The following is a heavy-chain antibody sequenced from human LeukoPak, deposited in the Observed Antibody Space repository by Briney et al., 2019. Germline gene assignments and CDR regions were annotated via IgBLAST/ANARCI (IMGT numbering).Heavy chain of an antibody. CDR2: ISYDGSNK. J-gene: IGHJ4*02. CDR1: GFTFSRYA. D-gene: IGHD5-24*01. Sequence: GGSLRLSCTASGFTFSRYAMSWVRQAPGKGLEWVAVISYDGSNKYYADSVKGRFTISRDNSKNTLYLQMNSLRAGDTAVYYCARDLSWHYYFDYWGQGTLVTVSS. V-gene: IGHV3-30-3*01. CDR3: ARDLSWHYYFDY.